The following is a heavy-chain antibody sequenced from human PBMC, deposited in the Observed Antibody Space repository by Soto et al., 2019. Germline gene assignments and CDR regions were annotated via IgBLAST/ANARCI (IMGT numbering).Heavy chain of an antibody. D-gene: IGHD4-4*01. V-gene: IGHV3-33*01. CDR1: GFTFSSYG. Sequence: GGSLRLSCAASGFTFSSYGVHWVRQAPGKGLEWVAVIWYDGSNKYYADSVKGRFTISRDNSKNTLYLQMNSLRAEDTAVYYCARERSATVGDYYYGMDVWGQGTTVTVSS. CDR2: IWYDGSNK. CDR3: ARERSATVGDYYYGMDV. J-gene: IGHJ6*02.